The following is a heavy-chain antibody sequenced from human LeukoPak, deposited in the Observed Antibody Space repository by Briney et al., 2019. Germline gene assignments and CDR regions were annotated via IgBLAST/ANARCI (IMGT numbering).Heavy chain of an antibody. J-gene: IGHJ4*02. CDR1: GYTFTGYY. D-gene: IGHD6-6*01. CDR2: INPNSGGT. Sequence: ASVRVSCKASGYTFTGYYMHWVRQAPGQGLEWMGWINPNSGGTSYAQKFQGRVTMTRDTSISTAYMELSRLRSDDTAVYYCASIPSGSSNPFDYWGQGTLVTVSS. V-gene: IGHV1-2*02. CDR3: ASIPSGSSNPFDY.